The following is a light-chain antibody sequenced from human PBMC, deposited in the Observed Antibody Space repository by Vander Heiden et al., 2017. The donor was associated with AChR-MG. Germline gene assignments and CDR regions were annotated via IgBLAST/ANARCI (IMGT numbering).Light chain of an antibody. V-gene: IGLV2-14*01. CDR3: SSYTSDSTLWV. J-gene: IGLJ1*01. Sequence: QSALTQPASVSGSPGQSITISCTGTSSDVGGYNFVAWYQQHPGKAPKLMIYDVSKRPSGVSNRFSGSKSDNTASLTISGLQAEDEADYYCSSYTSDSTLWVFGTGTKVTVL. CDR2: DVS. CDR1: SSDVGGYNF.